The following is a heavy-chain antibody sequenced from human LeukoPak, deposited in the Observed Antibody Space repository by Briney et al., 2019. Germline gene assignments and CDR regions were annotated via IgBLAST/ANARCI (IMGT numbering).Heavy chain of an antibody. D-gene: IGHD6-19*01. CDR3: ARDYGYSSGAFDI. CDR2: ISGSGGST. Sequence: PGGSLRLSCAASGFTFSSYAMSWVRQAPGKGLEWVSAISGSGGSTYYADSVKGRFTISRDNAKNSLYLQLNSLRAEDTALYHCARDYGYSSGAFDIWGQGTMVTVSS. J-gene: IGHJ3*02. V-gene: IGHV3-23*01. CDR1: GFTFSSYA.